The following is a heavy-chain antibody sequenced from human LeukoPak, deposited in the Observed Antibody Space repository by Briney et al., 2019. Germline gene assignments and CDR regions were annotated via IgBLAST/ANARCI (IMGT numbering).Heavy chain of an antibody. CDR3: ARGAPIVVVTAIRGYFDY. CDR2: IRYDGSNK. V-gene: IGHV3-30*02. J-gene: IGHJ4*02. D-gene: IGHD2-21*02. Sequence: GGSLRLSCAASGFTFSSYGMHWVRQAPGKGLEWVAFIRYDGSNKYYADSVKGRFTISRDNSKNTLNLQMNSLRAEDTAVYYCARGAPIVVVTAIRGYFDYWGQGTLVTVSS. CDR1: GFTFSSYG.